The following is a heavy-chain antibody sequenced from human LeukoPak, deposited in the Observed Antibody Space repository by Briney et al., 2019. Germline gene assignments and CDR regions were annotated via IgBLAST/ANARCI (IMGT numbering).Heavy chain of an antibody. Sequence: SETLSLTCTVSGGSISSSSYYWGWIRQPPGKGLEWIGSIYYSGSTYYNPSLKSRVTISVDTSKNQFSLKLSSVTAADTAVYYCATTPKNYYYYYMDVSGKGTTVTVSS. CDR3: ATTPKNYYYYYMDV. V-gene: IGHV4-39*07. CDR1: GGSISSSSYY. CDR2: IYYSGST. J-gene: IGHJ6*03. D-gene: IGHD4-17*01.